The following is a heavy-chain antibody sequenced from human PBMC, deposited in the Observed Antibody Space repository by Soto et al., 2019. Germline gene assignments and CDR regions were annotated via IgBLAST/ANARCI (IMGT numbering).Heavy chain of an antibody. Sequence: GGSLRLSCAASGFTVSSNYMSWVRQAPGKGLEWVSVIYSGGSTYYADSVKGRFTISRDNSKNTLYLQMNSLRAEDTAVYYCARDRGYGPHYYYYGMDVWGQGTTVTVSS. CDR3: ARDRGYGPHYYYYGMDV. V-gene: IGHV3-53*01. J-gene: IGHJ6*02. CDR1: GFTVSSNY. D-gene: IGHD3-10*01. CDR2: IYSGGST.